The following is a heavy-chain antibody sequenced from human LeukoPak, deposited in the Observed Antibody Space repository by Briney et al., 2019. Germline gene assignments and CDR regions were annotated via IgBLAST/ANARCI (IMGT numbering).Heavy chain of an antibody. J-gene: IGHJ6*02. CDR2: ISSSSSYI. CDR3: AGEPYYDILTGYYKGYGMDV. Sequence: PGGPLRLSCAASGFIFSSYGMHWVRQAPGKGLEWVSSISSSSSYIYYADSVKGRFTISRDNAKNSLYLQMNSLRAEDTAVYYCAGEPYYDILTGYYKGYGMDVWGQGTTVTVSS. V-gene: IGHV3-21*01. CDR1: GFIFSSYG. D-gene: IGHD3-9*01.